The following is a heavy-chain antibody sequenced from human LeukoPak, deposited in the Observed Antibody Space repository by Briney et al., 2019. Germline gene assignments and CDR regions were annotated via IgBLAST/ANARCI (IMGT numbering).Heavy chain of an antibody. CDR2: MSYSGST. V-gene: IGHV4-59*01. CDR1: GGSITTYD. J-gene: IGHJ4*02. CDR3: ARVKVGEFDY. D-gene: IGHD4-17*01. Sequence: SETLSPTCTVSGGSITTYDWSWSWVRQPPGKGLEWIGYMSYSGSTSYNPSLESRVTITVDTSENQFSLKLSSVTAADTAVYYCARVKVGEFDYWGQETLVTVSS.